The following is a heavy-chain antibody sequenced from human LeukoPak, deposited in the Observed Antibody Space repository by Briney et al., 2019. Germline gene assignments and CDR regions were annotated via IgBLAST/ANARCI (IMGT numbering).Heavy chain of an antibody. V-gene: IGHV1-18*01. D-gene: IGHD3-22*01. CDR3: ARLFGELLLPSDHFYYVDV. CDR2: INPYNDIT. J-gene: IGHJ6*03. CDR1: GYTFTASG. Sequence: GASVKRSCKASGYTFTASGLCWVRQAPGQGLEWMGWINPYNDITDYATTFKGRVTMTTDTSTSTAYMELRSLRSDDTAVYYCARLFGELLLPSDHFYYVDVWGKGTAVTVSS.